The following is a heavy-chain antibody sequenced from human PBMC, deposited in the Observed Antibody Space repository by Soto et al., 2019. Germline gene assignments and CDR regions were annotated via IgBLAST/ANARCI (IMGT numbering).Heavy chain of an antibody. D-gene: IGHD3-3*01. CDR3: AHRVLRTVFGLVTTTAIYFDF. J-gene: IGHJ4*02. CDR2: IYWDDDK. Sequence: QITLNETGPTQVKPRQTLTLTCTFSGLSLTTSGVGVGWIRQSPGKAPERLALIYWDDDKRYSPSLKSRLTNAKDTSKNRVVLTMADLDPADTATYYCAHRVLRTVFGLVTTTAIYFDFWGQGTPVAVSS. V-gene: IGHV2-5*02. CDR1: GLSLTTSGVG.